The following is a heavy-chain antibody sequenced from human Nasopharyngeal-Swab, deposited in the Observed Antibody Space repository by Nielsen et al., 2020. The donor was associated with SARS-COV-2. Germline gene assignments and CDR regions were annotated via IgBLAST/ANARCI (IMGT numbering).Heavy chain of an antibody. Sequence: WVRQAPGQGLEWMGGFDPEDGETVYSQRAQGRLTLTEDTSTDTAFMDLSGLRSEDTAVYYCVTYTQRGSYLLGGYDYSYYMDVWGKGTTVTVSS. V-gene: IGHV1-24*01. CDR2: FDPEDGET. J-gene: IGHJ6*03. D-gene: IGHD2-8*02. CDR3: VTYTQRGSYLLGGYDYSYYMDV.